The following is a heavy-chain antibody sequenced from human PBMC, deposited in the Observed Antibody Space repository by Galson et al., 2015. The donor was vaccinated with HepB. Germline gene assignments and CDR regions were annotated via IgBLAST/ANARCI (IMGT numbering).Heavy chain of an antibody. D-gene: IGHD4-23*01. CDR1: GGSISSYY. J-gene: IGHJ4*02. CDR3: ARHPPYGGNSFDY. V-gene: IGHV4-59*08. Sequence: TLSLTCTVSGGSISSYYWSWIRQPPGKGLEWIGYIYYSGSTNYNPSLKSRVTISVDTSKNQFSLKLSSVTAADTAVYYCARHPPYGGNSFDYWGQGTLVTVSS. CDR2: IYYSGST.